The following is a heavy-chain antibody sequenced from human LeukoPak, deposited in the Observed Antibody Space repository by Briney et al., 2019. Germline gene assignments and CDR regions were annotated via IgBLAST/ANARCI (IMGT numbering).Heavy chain of an antibody. J-gene: IGHJ4*02. CDR2: ISGSGDST. Sequence: GGSLRLSCAASGFTFINYAMTWVRQAPGKGLEWVSAISGSGDSTFNADSVKGRFTISRDNSKNTLYLQMNSLRAEDTALYYCTTSTVAKYDYWGQGTLVAVSS. V-gene: IGHV3-23*01. D-gene: IGHD4-11*01. CDR3: TTSTVAKYDY. CDR1: GFTFINYA.